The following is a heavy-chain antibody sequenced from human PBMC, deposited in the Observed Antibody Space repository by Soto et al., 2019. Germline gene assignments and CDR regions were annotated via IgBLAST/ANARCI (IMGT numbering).Heavy chain of an antibody. CDR3: AKDVLTYDFWSGYTFQH. D-gene: IGHD3-3*01. V-gene: IGHV3-23*01. CDR2: LSGSGGST. Sequence: EVQLLESGGGLVQPGGSLRLSCAASGFTFSSYAMSWVRQAPGKGLEWVSALSGSGGSTYYADSVKGRFTISRDNSKNTLYLQMNSLRAEDTAVYYCAKDVLTYDFWSGYTFQHWGQGTLVTVSS. CDR1: GFTFSSYA. J-gene: IGHJ1*01.